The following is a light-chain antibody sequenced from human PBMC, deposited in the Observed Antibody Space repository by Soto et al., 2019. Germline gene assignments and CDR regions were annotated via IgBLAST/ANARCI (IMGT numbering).Light chain of an antibody. CDR2: AAS. CDR1: QSIRSY. Sequence: DIQLTQSPSSLSASVGDRVTITCRASQSIRSYLNWYQQKPGKAPKLLIYAASSLQTGVSSRFSGSGSETDFTLTISNLQPEDFATYYCQHTSSTPTFGGGTKVDIK. J-gene: IGKJ4*01. CDR3: QHTSSTPT. V-gene: IGKV1-39*01.